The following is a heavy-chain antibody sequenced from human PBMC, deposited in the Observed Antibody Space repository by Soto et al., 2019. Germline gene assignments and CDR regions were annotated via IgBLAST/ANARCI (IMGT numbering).Heavy chain of an antibody. Sequence: QVHLVQSGAEVKKPGASVKVSCKGSGYTFTSYGIPWVRQAAGQGLAWMGWISAHNGNTDYAQRLQGRVTVTRDTSTSTAYMELRSLRSDDTAVYYCARGRYGDYWGQGARVTVSS. CDR2: ISAHNGNT. D-gene: IGHD1-1*01. CDR1: GYTFTSYG. CDR3: ARGRYGDY. J-gene: IGHJ4*02. V-gene: IGHV1-18*01.